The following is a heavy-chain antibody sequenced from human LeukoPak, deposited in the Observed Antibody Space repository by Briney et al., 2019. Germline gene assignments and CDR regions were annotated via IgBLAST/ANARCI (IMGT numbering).Heavy chain of an antibody. CDR3: ATDPNYSNYASLYYYYGMDV. CDR1: GYTFTDYY. D-gene: IGHD4-11*01. J-gene: IGHJ6*02. V-gene: IGHV1-69-2*01. Sequence: ASVKISCKVSGYTFTDYYMHWVQQAPGKGLEWMGLVDPEDGETIYAEKFQGRVTITADTSTDTAYMELSSLRSEDTAVYYCATDPNYSNYASLYYYYGMDVWGQGTTVTVSS. CDR2: VDPEDGET.